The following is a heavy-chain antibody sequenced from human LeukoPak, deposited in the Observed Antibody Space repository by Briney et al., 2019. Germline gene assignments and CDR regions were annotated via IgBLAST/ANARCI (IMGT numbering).Heavy chain of an antibody. CDR3: ARVLGVTMDY. Sequence: PSKTLSLTCTVSGGSISTGDYYWSWIRQPAGKELEWIGRIYTSGDTIYNSSLKSRVTISVDTSKNQFSLKLSSVTAADTAVYYCARVLGVTMDYWGQGTLVTVSS. J-gene: IGHJ4*02. CDR2: IYTSGDT. D-gene: IGHD3-16*01. CDR1: GGSISTGDYY. V-gene: IGHV4-61*02.